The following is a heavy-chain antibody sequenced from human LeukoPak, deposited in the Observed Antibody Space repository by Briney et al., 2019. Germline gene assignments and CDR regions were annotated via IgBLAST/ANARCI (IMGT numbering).Heavy chain of an antibody. CDR3: AKRGSTAYSTPHFDF. CDR1: GFTFSNYG. D-gene: IGHD2-2*01. J-gene: IGHJ4*02. V-gene: IGHV3-23*01. Sequence: PGGSLRLSCAASGFTFSNYGMSWVRQAPGKGLEWVSGISGSGDDTPHADSVKGRFTIPRDNSKNTLYLQMNNLRAEDTAVYYCAKRGSTAYSTPHFDFWGQGALVTVSS. CDR2: ISGSGDDT.